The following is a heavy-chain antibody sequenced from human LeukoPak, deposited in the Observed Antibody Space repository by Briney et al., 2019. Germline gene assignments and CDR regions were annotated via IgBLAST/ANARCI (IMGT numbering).Heavy chain of an antibody. CDR1: GFTFSSYS. J-gene: IGHJ4*02. CDR3: AREFQAPYYFDY. V-gene: IGHV3-21*01. Sequence: GGSLRLSCAASGFTFSSYSMNWVRQAPGKGLEWVSFISSSSSYIYYADSVKGRFTISRDNAKNSLYLQMNSLRAEDTAVYYCAREFQAPYYFDYWGQGTLVTVSS. CDR2: ISSSSSYI.